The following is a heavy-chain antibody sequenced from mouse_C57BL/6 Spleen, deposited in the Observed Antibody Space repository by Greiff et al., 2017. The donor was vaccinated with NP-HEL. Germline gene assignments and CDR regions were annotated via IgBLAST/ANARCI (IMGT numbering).Heavy chain of an antibody. CDR1: GFTFSDYG. Sequence: VQLKESGGGLVKPGGSLKLSCAASGFTFSDYGMHWVRQAPEKGLEWVAYISSGSSTIYYADTVKGRFTISRDNAKNTLFLQMTSLRSEDTAMYYCARIMVTGGAMDYWGQGTSVTVSS. CDR2: ISSGSSTI. D-gene: IGHD2-2*01. J-gene: IGHJ4*01. CDR3: ARIMVTGGAMDY. V-gene: IGHV5-17*01.